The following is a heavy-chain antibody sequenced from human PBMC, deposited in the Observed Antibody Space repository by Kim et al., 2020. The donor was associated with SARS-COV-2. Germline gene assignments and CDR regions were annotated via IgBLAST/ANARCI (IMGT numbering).Heavy chain of an antibody. J-gene: IGHJ4*02. Sequence: YGDSVKGQITNSRDNAKKSLYRQMNNLRAEDTAVYYCAREMTTVPSSYFDYWGQGTLVTVSS. D-gene: IGHD4-17*01. CDR3: AREMTTVPSSYFDY. V-gene: IGHV3-11*01.